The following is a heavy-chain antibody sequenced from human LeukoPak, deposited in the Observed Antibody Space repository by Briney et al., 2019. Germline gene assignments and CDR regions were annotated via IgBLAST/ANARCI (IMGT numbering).Heavy chain of an antibody. CDR1: VGTFSRYA. V-gene: IGHV1-69*13. D-gene: IGHD5-12*01. CDR2: IVPIFGTA. CDR3: ARAYSGYDFFDY. Sequence: ASVKVSCKASVGTFSRYAISWVRPAPGQALEWMGGIVPIFGTANYAQKFQGRFTITADESTSTAYMEVSSLRSEDTAVYYCARAYSGYDFFDYWGQGILVTVSS. J-gene: IGHJ4*02.